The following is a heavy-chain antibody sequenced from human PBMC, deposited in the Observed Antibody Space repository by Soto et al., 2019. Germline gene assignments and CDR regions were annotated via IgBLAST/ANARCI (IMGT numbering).Heavy chain of an antibody. CDR2: ISSSSSTI. CDR1: GFTFSSYS. J-gene: IGHJ6*02. Sequence: EVQLVESGGGLVQPGGSLRLSCAASGFTFSSYSMNWVRQAPGKGLEWVSYISSSSSTIYYADSVKGRFTISRDNAKNSLYLQMNSLRDEDTAVYYCAWASSDYYYYGMDVWGQGSTVSVSS. CDR3: AWASSDYYYYGMDV. V-gene: IGHV3-48*02.